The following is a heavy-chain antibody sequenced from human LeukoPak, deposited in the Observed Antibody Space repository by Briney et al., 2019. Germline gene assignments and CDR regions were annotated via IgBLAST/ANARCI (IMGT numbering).Heavy chain of an antibody. CDR3: ASQSLGPYYDFWSARLAPDGGDY. J-gene: IGHJ4*02. CDR1: GFTFSSYW. V-gene: IGHV3-74*01. CDR2: INSDGSST. D-gene: IGHD3-3*01. Sequence: PGGSLRLSCAASGFTFSSYWMHWVRQAPGKGLVWVSRINSDGSSTSYADSVKGRFTISRDNAKNTLYLQMNSLRAEDTAVYYCASQSLGPYYDFWSARLAPDGGDYWGQGTLVTVSS.